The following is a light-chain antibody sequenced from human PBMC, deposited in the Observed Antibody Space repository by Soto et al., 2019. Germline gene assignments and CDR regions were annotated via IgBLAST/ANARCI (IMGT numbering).Light chain of an antibody. Sequence: QSALTQPASVSGSPGQSITISCTGTSTDVGGYNYVSWYQQHPGKAPKLLISDVSNRPSGVSFRFSGSKSGNTASLTISGLRAEDEADYYCNSFAGGPTWYLCGSGTKVTVL. CDR3: NSFAGGPTWYL. V-gene: IGLV2-14*01. CDR1: STDVGGYNY. J-gene: IGLJ1*01. CDR2: DVS.